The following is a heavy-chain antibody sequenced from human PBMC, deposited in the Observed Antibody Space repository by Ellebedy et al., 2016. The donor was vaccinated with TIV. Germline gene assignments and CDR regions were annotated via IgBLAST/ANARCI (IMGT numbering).Heavy chain of an antibody. CDR2: INPNSGGT. J-gene: IGHJ4*02. CDR1: GYTFTGYY. CDR3: ARDAGYSSGWYFA. Sequence: ASVKVSCXASGYTFTGYYMHWVRQAPGQGLEWMGWINPNSGGTNYAQKFQGRVTMTRDTSISTAYMELSRLRSDDTAVYYCARDAGYSSGWYFAWGQGTLVTVSS. D-gene: IGHD6-19*01. V-gene: IGHV1-2*02.